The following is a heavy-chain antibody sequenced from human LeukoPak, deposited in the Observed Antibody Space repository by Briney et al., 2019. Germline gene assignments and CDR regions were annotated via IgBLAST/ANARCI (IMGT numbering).Heavy chain of an antibody. V-gene: IGHV1-8*03. Sequence: ASVKVSCKASGYTFTSYDINWVRQATGQGLEWMGWMNPNSGNTGYAQKFQGRVTITRNTSISTAYMELSSLRSDDTAVYYCARMGYGDYYYYYMDVWGKGTTVTVSS. D-gene: IGHD4-17*01. CDR1: GYTFTSYD. CDR2: MNPNSGNT. CDR3: ARMGYGDYYYYYMDV. J-gene: IGHJ6*03.